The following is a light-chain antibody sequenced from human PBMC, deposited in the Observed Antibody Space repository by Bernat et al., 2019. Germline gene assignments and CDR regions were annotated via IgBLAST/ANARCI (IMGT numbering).Light chain of an antibody. J-gene: IGKJ4*01. CDR1: ETIATY. CDR3: QQSFSTRRVT. V-gene: IGKV1-39*01. CDR2: SVS. Sequence: DIQLIQSPSSLSASVGETVTITCRASETIATYLNWYQQKPGKAPKLLMYSVSSLQRGVPSDFSGSGSGTEFTLTINNVQPEHIATYYCQQSFSTRRVTFGGVTRVEI.